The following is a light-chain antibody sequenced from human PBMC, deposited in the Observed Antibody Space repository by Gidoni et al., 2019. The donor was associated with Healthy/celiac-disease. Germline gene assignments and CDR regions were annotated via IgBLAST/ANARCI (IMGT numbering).Light chain of an antibody. Sequence: EIVFTQSPGTLSLSPGERATLSCRASQSVSSIYLAWYQQKPGPAPRLLIYGASSRSTGIPDRFSGSGSGTDFTLTISRLEPEAFAVYYCQQYGSSPLYTFGQGTKLEIK. CDR3: QQYGSSPLYT. CDR2: GAS. CDR1: QSVSSIY. J-gene: IGKJ2*01. V-gene: IGKV3-20*01.